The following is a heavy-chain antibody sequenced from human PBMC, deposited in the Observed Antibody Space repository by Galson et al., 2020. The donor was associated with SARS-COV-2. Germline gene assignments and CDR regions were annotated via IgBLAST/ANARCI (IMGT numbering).Heavy chain of an antibody. D-gene: IGHD3-10*01. J-gene: IGHJ6*02. CDR3: ARTYYGSGSLQTPYYYYGMDV. CDR2: IDWDDDK. V-gene: IGHV2-70*01. Sequence: SGPTLVKPTQTLTLTCTFSGFSLSTSGMCVSWIRQPPGKALEWLALIDWDDDKYYSTSLKTRLTISKDTSKNQVVLTMTNMDPVDTATYYCARTYYGSGSLQTPYYYYGMDVWGQGTTVTVSS. CDR1: GFSLSTSGMC.